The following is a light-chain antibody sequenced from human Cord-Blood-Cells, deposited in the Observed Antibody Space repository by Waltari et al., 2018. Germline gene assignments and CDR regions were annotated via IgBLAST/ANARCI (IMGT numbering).Light chain of an antibody. Sequence: QSALPQPASVSWSPGQSLTITCAGNSRYVGGYNCVSWYQHPPGNAPKRMIYDDSNRPAGLAHRFSGSKSGRTAYLTISGLQAEDEAHDYCSSYTSSSSWVFGGGTKLTVL. J-gene: IGLJ3*02. CDR3: SSYTSSSSWV. CDR1: SRYVGGYNC. V-gene: IGLV2-14*03. CDR2: DDS.